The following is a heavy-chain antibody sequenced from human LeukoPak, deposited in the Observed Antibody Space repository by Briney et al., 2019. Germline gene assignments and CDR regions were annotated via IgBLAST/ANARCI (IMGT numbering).Heavy chain of an antibody. CDR3: AGELSAATSYYYYGMDV. CDR1: GYTFTSYY. V-gene: IGHV1-46*01. D-gene: IGHD2-15*01. J-gene: IGHJ6*02. Sequence: SVKVSCKASGYTFTSYYMHWVRQAPGQGLEWMGIINPSGGSTSYAQKFQGRVTMTRDTSTSTVYMELSSLRSEDTAVYYCAGELSAATSYYYYGMDVWGQGTTVTVSS. CDR2: INPSGGST.